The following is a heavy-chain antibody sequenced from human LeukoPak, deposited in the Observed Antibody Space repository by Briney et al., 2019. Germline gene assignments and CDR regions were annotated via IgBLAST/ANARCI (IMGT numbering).Heavy chain of an antibody. Sequence: GGSLRLSCAASGFTFSSYEMNWVRQAPGKGLEWVANINQDGSEKYYVDSVKGRFTISRDNAKNSLYLQMNSLRAEDTAVYYCARVAWIQLWFFDYWGQGTLVTVSS. CDR1: GFTFSSYE. CDR2: INQDGSEK. V-gene: IGHV3-7*01. D-gene: IGHD5-18*01. CDR3: ARVAWIQLWFFDY. J-gene: IGHJ4*02.